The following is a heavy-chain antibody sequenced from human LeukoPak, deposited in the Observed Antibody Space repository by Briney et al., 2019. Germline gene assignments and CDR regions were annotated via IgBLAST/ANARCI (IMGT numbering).Heavy chain of an antibody. J-gene: IGHJ1*01. Sequence: PGGSLRLSCAASGFTFSSYTMSWVRQAPGKGLEWVSAISGSGGSTYYADSVKGRFTISRDNSKNTLYLQMNSLRAEDTAVYYCAKLGSSSWYGEVAEYFQHWGQGTLVTVSS. V-gene: IGHV3-23*01. CDR3: AKLGSSSWYGEVAEYFQH. CDR1: GFTFSSYT. CDR2: ISGSGGST. D-gene: IGHD6-13*01.